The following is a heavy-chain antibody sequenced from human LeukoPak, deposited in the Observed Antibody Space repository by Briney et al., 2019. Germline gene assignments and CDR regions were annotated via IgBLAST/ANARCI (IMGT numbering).Heavy chain of an antibody. CDR1: GFTFDDYA. CDR3: AKDMLDNWYFDL. Sequence: PGGSLRLSCAASGFTFDDYAMHWVRQAPGKGLEWVPGISWNSGSIGYADSVKGRFTISRDNAKNSLYLQMNSLRAEDTALYYCAKDMLDNWYFDLWGRGTLVTVSS. CDR2: ISWNSGSI. V-gene: IGHV3-9*01. D-gene: IGHD3/OR15-3a*01. J-gene: IGHJ2*01.